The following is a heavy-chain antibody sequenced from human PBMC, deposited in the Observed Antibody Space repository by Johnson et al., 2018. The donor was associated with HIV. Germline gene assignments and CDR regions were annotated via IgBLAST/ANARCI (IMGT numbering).Heavy chain of an antibody. J-gene: IGHJ3*02. Sequence: QMQLVESGGGVVQPGRSLRLSCAASGFTFRNYGMHWVRQAPGKGLEWVASVSFDGSNKYYADSVKGRFTISRDNSKNTLYLQMISLRTEDTDVYYCAREGESLLDAFDIWGQGTMVTVSA. CDR2: VSFDGSNK. V-gene: IGHV3-30-3*01. CDR1: GFTFRNYG. CDR3: AREGESLLDAFDI. D-gene: IGHD3-16*01.